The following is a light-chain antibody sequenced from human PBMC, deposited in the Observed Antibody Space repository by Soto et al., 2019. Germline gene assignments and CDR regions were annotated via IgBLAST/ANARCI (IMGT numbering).Light chain of an antibody. Sequence: QSVLTQPPSASGTPGQRVTISCSGSSSNIGSNTVNWYQQLPGTAPKLLIYSNNQRPSGVPDRFSGSKSGTSVSLAISGLQSEDEADYYCAAWDDSLNGPYVFGTGTKVTVL. J-gene: IGLJ1*01. CDR1: SSNIGSNT. CDR2: SNN. V-gene: IGLV1-44*01. CDR3: AAWDDSLNGPYV.